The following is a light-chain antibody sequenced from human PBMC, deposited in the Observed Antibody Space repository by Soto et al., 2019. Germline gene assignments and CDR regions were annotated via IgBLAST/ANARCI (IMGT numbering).Light chain of an antibody. CDR1: QSVSNN. CDR3: QQLFRYPLA. Sequence: EMVLTQSPATLSASPGERATLSCRVSQSVSNNLAWYQQKSGQAPRLLIYGASTRATGIPATFSGSGSGTEFTLTIDSLQPEDFATYHCQQLFRYPLAFGQGTRLEMK. CDR2: GAS. V-gene: IGKV3-15*01. J-gene: IGKJ5*01.